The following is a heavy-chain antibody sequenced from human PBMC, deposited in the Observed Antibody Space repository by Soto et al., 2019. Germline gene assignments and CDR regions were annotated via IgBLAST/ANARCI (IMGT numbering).Heavy chain of an antibody. CDR2: ISSSSSTI. CDR1: GFTFSSYS. V-gene: IGHV3-48*02. Sequence: GGSLRLSCAASGFTFSSYSMNWVRQAPGKGLEWVSYISSSSSTIYYADSVKGRFTISRDNAKNSLYLQMNSLRDEDTAVYYCARDIYSYGSYYYYGMDVWGQGTTVTVSS. D-gene: IGHD5-18*01. J-gene: IGHJ6*02. CDR3: ARDIYSYGSYYYYGMDV.